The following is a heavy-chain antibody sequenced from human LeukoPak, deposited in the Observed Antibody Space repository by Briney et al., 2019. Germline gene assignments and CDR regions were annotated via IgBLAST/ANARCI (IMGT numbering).Heavy chain of an antibody. V-gene: IGHV4-38-2*02. CDR3: ASSRYGSGSYLGDI. CDR2: IYHSGKS. CDR1: GYSISSGYY. J-gene: IGHJ3*02. Sequence: SSETLSLTCSVSGYSISSGYYWDWIRQPPGKGLEWIASIYHSGKSYYNPSLESRVTISVDTSKNQISLKLRSVTAADTAVYYCASSRYGSGSYLGDIWGQGTMVTVSS. D-gene: IGHD3-10*01.